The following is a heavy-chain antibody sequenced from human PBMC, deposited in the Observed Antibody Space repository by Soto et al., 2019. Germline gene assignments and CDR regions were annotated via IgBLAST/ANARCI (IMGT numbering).Heavy chain of an antibody. CDR1: EFTFNNYW. Sequence: VQLVESGGGLVQPGGSLRLSCAASEFTFNNYWMHWVRQVPGKGLEWVSRINTDGSTTNYADSAIGRFTISRDNADNKVYLQTNRLRAEDTAVYYCARGIYLKYGLDVWGQGATGTVSS. CDR2: INTDGSTT. CDR3: ARGIYLKYGLDV. D-gene: IGHD3-16*02. V-gene: IGHV3-74*01. J-gene: IGHJ6*02.